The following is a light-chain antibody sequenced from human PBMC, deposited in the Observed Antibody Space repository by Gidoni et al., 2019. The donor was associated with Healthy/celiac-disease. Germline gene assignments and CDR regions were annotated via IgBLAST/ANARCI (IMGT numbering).Light chain of an antibody. Sequence: SYVLTQPPSVSVAPGQTARITCGRNNIGSKSVHWYQQKPGQAPVLVVYDDRDRPSGIPERFSGSNSGNTATLTISRVEAGDEADYYCQVWDSSSDHPVFGGGTKLTVL. J-gene: IGLJ2*01. V-gene: IGLV3-21*02. CDR1: NIGSKS. CDR3: QVWDSSSDHPV. CDR2: DDR.